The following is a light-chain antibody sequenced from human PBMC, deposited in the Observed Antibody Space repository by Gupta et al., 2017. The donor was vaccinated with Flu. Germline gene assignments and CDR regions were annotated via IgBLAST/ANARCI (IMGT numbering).Light chain of an antibody. CDR2: DVS. V-gene: IGKV1-9*01. CDR3: LQLNSYPLT. J-gene: IGKJ4*01. Sequence: DIQVTQSPSFLSASVGDIVTIACRASRDLRNYLAWYQQKPGKAPKLLIYDVSTLQTGVPSRFSGSGSGTNFTLTISSLQPEDFASYYCLQLNSYPLTFGGGTTVDIK. CDR1: RDLRNY.